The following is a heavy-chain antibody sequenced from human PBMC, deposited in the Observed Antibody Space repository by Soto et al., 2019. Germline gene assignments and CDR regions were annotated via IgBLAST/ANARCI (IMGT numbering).Heavy chain of an antibody. J-gene: IGHJ6*02. CDR2: IIPIFGTA. V-gene: IGHV1-69*01. D-gene: IGHD3-16*01. CDR1: GGTFSSYA. Sequence: QVQLVQSGAEVKKPGSSVKVSCKASGGTFSSYAISWVRQAPGQGLEWMGGIIPIFGTANYAQKFQGRVTITADESTSTAYMELSGLRSEDRAVYYWGRGKGGGMTRPPSVLGQGTTVTVSS. CDR3: GRGKGGGMTRPPSV.